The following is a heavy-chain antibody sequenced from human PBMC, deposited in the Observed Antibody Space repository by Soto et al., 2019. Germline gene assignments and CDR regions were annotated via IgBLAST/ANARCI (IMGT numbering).Heavy chain of an antibody. CDR2: ISAYNGNT. V-gene: IGHV1-18*01. CDR1: DYTFTTYG. J-gene: IGHJ5*02. CDR3: ARDELPSYYGSGSYLVDNWFDP. Sequence: ASVKVSCKASDYTFTTYGISWVRQAPGQGLEWIGWISAYNGNTNYAQKLQGRVTMTTDTSTSTAYMELRSLRSDDTAVYYCARDELPSYYGSGSYLVDNWFDPWGQGTLVTVSS. D-gene: IGHD3-10*01.